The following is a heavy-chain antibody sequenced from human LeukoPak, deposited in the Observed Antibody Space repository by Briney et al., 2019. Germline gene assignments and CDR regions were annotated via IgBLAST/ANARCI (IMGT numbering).Heavy chain of an antibody. J-gene: IGHJ3*02. CDR1: GGSISSGSYY. V-gene: IGHV4-61*02. CDR2: IYTSGST. Sequence: PSQTLSLTCTVSGGSISSGSYYWSWIRQPAGKGLEWIGRIYTSGSTNYNPSLKSRVTISVDTSKNQFSLKLSSVTAADTAVYYCATSWGRLGELSSNDAFDIWGQGTMVTVSS. D-gene: IGHD3-16*02. CDR3: ATSWGRLGELSSNDAFDI.